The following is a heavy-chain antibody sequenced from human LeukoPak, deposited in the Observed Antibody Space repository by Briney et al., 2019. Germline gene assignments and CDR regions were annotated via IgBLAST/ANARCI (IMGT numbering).Heavy chain of an antibody. CDR2: ISSSGSTI. D-gene: IGHD2-2*02. J-gene: IGHJ5*02. CDR3: ARLGGYCSSTSCYTSYRDNWFDP. CDR1: RFTFSDYY. V-gene: IGHV3-11*04. Sequence: GGSLRLSRAASRFTFSDYYMSWIRQAPGKGLEWVSYISSSGSTIYYADSVKGRFTISRDNAKNSLYLQMNSLRAEDTAVYYCARLGGYCSSTSCYTSYRDNWFDPWGQGTLVTVSS.